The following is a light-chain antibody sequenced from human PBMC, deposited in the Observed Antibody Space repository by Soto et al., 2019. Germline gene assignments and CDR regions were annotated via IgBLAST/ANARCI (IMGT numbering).Light chain of an antibody. V-gene: IGLV2-14*01. CDR3: SSYSTSSTYV. Sequence: QSALTQPASVSGSPGQSITISCTGTSNDIGYYNYVSWYQQHPGKAPKLMIYDVSNRPSGVSTRFSGSKSGNTASLIISGLQAEDEAAYYCSSYSTSSTYVFGTGTKVTVL. CDR1: SNDIGYYNY. J-gene: IGLJ1*01. CDR2: DVS.